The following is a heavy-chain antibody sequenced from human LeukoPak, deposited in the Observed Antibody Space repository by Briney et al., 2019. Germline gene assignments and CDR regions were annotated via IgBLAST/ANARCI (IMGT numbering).Heavy chain of an antibody. CDR2: NSYGCST. CDR3: ARDLGGYNYGYSLDS. CDR1: GGPTSSYY. J-gene: IGHJ4*02. D-gene: IGHD5-18*01. Sequence: PSETLSLTCPASGGPTSSYYWSWIRKPPRNLLEWIGYNSYGCSTNYNPSLKSRVTISVDTSKNHLSLQLSSVTAADTAVYYCARDLGGYNYGYSLDSWGQGTLVSVSS. V-gene: IGHV4-59*01.